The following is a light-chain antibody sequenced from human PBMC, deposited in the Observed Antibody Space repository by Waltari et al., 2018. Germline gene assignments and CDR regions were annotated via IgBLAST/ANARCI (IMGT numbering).Light chain of an antibody. CDR2: EVT. J-gene: IGLJ1*01. Sequence: QSGLTQPASVSGSPGQSITVSCTGTSSDAGNFNLVSQYQQYPGKAPKLMVYEVTKRTSGVSDRFSGSKSGNTASLTISGLQSEDEADYYCCSYAGLGIYVFGTGTKVTVL. CDR1: SSDAGNFNL. V-gene: IGLV2-23*02. CDR3: CSYAGLGIYV.